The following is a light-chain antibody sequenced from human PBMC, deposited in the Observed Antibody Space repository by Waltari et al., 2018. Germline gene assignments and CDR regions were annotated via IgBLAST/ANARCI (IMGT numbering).Light chain of an antibody. V-gene: IGLV3-21*01. Sequence: YVLTQPPSVSVAPGKTATLTCGGETIESKSAPWYQQKAGQAPVLVLFYATDRPSGIPDRFSGSNSGNAATLTISWVEAGDEADYHCQVWDDTTNSGVFGGGTRLTVL. CDR3: QVWDDTTNSGV. CDR1: TIESKS. J-gene: IGLJ3*02. CDR2: YAT.